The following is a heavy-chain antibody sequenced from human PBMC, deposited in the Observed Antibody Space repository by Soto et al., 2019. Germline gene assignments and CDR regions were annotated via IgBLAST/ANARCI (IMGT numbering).Heavy chain of an antibody. D-gene: IGHD3-22*01. Sequence: ASVKVSCKASGYTFTSYAMHWVRQAPGQRLEWMGWISAYNGNTNYAQKLQGRVTMTTDTSTSTAYMELRSLRSDDTAVYYCAVDSSGYGDDAFDIWGQGTMVTVSS. CDR2: ISAYNGNT. V-gene: IGHV1-18*01. CDR1: GYTFTSYA. J-gene: IGHJ3*02. CDR3: AVDSSGYGDDAFDI.